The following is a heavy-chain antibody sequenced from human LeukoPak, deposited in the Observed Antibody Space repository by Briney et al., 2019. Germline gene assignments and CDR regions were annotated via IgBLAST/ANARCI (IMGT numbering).Heavy chain of an antibody. CDR3: TTDNLSEDAYYYGSGSYDFN. CDR1: GFTFCKAW. J-gene: IGHJ4*02. Sequence: GSLRLSCAASGFTFCKAWMSSVRQTQGKGLEWVGRIKSKTDGGTTDYAAHVKGRFTISRDDSKNTLYLQMNSLKTEDTAVYYCTTDNLSEDAYYYGSGSYDFNWGQGTLVTVSS. V-gene: IGHV3-15*01. D-gene: IGHD3-10*01. CDR2: IKSKTDGGTT.